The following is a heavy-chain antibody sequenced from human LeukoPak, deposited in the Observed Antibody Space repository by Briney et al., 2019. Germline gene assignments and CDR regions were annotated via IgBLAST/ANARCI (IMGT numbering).Heavy chain of an antibody. J-gene: IGHJ4*02. CDR3: ASPRYSSSWYGDDY. Sequence: GGSLRLSCAASGFTFSSYWIHWVRQAPGKGLVWVSRINSDGSSTSYADSVKGRFTISRDNAKNTLYLQMNSLRAEDTAVYYCASPRYSSSWYGDDYWGQGTLVTVSS. CDR2: INSDGSST. D-gene: IGHD6-13*01. V-gene: IGHV3-74*01. CDR1: GFTFSSYW.